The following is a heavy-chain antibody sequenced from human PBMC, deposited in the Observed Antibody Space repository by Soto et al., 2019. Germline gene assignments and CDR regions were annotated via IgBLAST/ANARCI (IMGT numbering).Heavy chain of an antibody. J-gene: IGHJ5*01. V-gene: IGHV1-69*01. CDR1: GGTFSNYV. CDR2: IIPIFGTT. Sequence: QVQLVQSGAEVKEPGSSVKVPCKVSGGTFSNYVISWVRQAPGQGLEWMGGIIPIFGTTKYAQKFQGRVTISADDSTNIAYMEVSSLRSEDTAIYYCARSVCPGVGSTWLCWFDSWGQGILVTVSS. CDR3: ARSVCPGVGSTWLCWFDS. D-gene: IGHD1-26*01.